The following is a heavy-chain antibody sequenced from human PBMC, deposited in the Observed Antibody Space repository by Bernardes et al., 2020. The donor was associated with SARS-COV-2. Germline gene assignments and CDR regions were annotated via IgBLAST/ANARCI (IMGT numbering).Heavy chain of an antibody. CDR3: ARAGSGTYSTLDY. CDR2: INAGKGNT. Sequence: ASVKVSCKASGYTFNNYFMHWVRQAPGQSLEWLGWINAGKGNTKYSQKFQGRVTITRDTSATTVYMELSTLRSEDTAVYYCARAGSGTYSTLDYWGQGTLVTVSS. V-gene: IGHV1-3*01. CDR1: GYTFNNYF. J-gene: IGHJ4*02. D-gene: IGHD3-10*01.